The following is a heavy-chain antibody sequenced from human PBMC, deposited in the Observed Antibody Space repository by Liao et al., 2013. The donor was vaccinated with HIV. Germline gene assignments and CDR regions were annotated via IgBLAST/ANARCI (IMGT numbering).Heavy chain of an antibody. Sequence: QVQLQESGSGLVKPSQTVSLTCAVSGASITSGDYSWTWIRQPPGKGLEWVGHIHHSGSAYYNPSVKSRVAMSVDRSRNQFSLSLRSVTAADTAVYFCARGLWTSHVFDVWGQGTTVTVSS. CDR3: ARGLWTSHVFDV. D-gene: IGHD4/OR15-4a*01. CDR2: IHHSGSA. J-gene: IGHJ3*01. CDR1: GASITSGDYS. V-gene: IGHV4-30-2*01.